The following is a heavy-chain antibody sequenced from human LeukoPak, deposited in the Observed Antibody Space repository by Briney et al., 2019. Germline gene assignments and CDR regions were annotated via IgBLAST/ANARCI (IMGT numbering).Heavy chain of an antibody. J-gene: IGHJ3*02. CDR3: ARGVEMATLNGFDI. V-gene: IGHV5-51*01. CDR2: IYPGDSDT. CDR1: GYNFTSYW. Sequence: GESPKISGKGSGYNFTSYWIGWGRRMPGKGLEWMGIIYPGDSDTRYSPSFQGQVPISADKSISTAYLQWSSLRASDTAMHYCARGVEMATLNGFDIWGQGTMVTVSS. D-gene: IGHD5-24*01.